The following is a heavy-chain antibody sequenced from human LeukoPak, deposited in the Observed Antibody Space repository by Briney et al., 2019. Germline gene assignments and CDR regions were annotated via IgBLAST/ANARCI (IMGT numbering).Heavy chain of an antibody. CDR3: ANQGDSYGWGSIDY. J-gene: IGHJ4*02. D-gene: IGHD3-10*01. CDR2: IYYSGST. Sequence: SETLSLTCTVSGGSISSSSYYWGWIRRPPGKGLEWIGSIYYSGSTYYNPSLKSRVTISVDTSKNQFSLKLSSVTAADTAVYYCANQGDSYGWGSIDYWGQGTLVTVSS. CDR1: GGSISSSSYY. V-gene: IGHV4-39*01.